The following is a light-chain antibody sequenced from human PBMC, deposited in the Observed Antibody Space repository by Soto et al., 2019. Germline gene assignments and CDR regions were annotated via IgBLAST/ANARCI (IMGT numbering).Light chain of an antibody. CDR3: AAWDDSRRNVV. CDR2: RNN. J-gene: IGLJ2*01. V-gene: IGLV1-47*01. CDR1: SSNIGSNS. Sequence: QSVLTQPPSASGSPGQRVTISCSGSSSNIGSNSVCWYQQLPGTAPTLLIYRNNQRPSEVPDRFSGSRSGTSASLAISGLRSEDEADYYCAAWDDSRRNVVFGGGNKLPV.